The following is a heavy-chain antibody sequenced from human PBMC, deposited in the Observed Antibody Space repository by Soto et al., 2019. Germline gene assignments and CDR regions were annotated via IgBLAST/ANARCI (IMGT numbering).Heavy chain of an antibody. V-gene: IGHV1-18*01. Sequence: QVQLVQSGGEVKKPGASVKVSCKASGYTFTIYGINWVRQAPGQGLEWMGWISPDNGNTNDAQKPQGRVTMTTDTSTSTAYMELRSLRSDDTAVYYCARALGYSGYAGMDVWGQGTTVTVSS. D-gene: IGHD5-12*01. CDR3: ARALGYSGYAGMDV. CDR2: ISPDNGNT. CDR1: GYTFTIYG. J-gene: IGHJ6*02.